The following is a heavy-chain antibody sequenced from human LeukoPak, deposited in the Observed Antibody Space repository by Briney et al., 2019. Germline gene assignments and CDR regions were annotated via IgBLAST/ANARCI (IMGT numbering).Heavy chain of an antibody. CDR1: GGSFSGYY. V-gene: IGHV4-34*01. D-gene: IGHD6-6*01. CDR3: ARDISASSGSFDY. Sequence: SETLSLTCAVYGGSFSGYYWSWIRQPPGKGLEWIGEINHSGNTYYNPSLKSRVTISVDTSKNQFSLNLTSVTAADTAVYYCARDISASSGSFDYWGQGTLVTVSS. J-gene: IGHJ4*02. CDR2: INHSGNT.